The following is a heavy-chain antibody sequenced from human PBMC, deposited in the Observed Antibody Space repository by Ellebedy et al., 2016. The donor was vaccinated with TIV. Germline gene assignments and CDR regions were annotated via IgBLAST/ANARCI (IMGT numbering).Heavy chain of an antibody. Sequence: GESPKISXAASGFTFNNYAMSWVRQAPGKGLEWVSTISGSGGTTYSADSVKGRFTISRDNSKNTLYLQMNSLRAEDTAVYYCAKDRGYSSSWYMGDDAFDIWGQGTMVTVSS. CDR1: GFTFNNYA. J-gene: IGHJ3*02. D-gene: IGHD6-13*01. V-gene: IGHV3-23*01. CDR3: AKDRGYSSSWYMGDDAFDI. CDR2: ISGSGGTT.